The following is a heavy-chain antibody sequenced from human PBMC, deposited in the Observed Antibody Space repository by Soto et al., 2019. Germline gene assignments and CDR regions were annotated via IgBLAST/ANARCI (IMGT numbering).Heavy chain of an antibody. J-gene: IGHJ4*02. CDR1: CLTGSSSD. V-gene: IGHV3-53*01. CDR2: IYSAGST. CDR3: ARASEQEYSSAIFFDI. Sequence: PXGCLRVTGSAACLTGSSSDMSWVRQAPGKGLQWVSVIYSAGSTYYANSVKCRFTISRDISTNMVYLQMSSLTDEDTAVYYCARASEQEYSSAIFFDIWGQGALVTVSS. D-gene: IGHD5-18*01.